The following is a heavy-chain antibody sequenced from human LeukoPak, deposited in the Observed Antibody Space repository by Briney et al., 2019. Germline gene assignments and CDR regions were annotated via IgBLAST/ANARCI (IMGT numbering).Heavy chain of an antibody. CDR3: ASTLTGYYDSSGYYPNFDY. J-gene: IGHJ4*02. Sequence: SETLSLTCTVSGGSISSYYWSWIRQPPGKGLEWIGHIYYSGSTNYNPSLKSRVTISVDTSKNQFSLKLSSVTAADTAVYYCASTLTGYYDSSGYYPNFDYWGQGTLVTVSS. V-gene: IGHV4-59*08. CDR2: IYYSGST. D-gene: IGHD3-22*01. CDR1: GGSISSYY.